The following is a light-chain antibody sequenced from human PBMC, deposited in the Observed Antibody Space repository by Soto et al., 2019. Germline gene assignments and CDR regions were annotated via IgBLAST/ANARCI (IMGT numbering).Light chain of an antibody. CDR2: KAS. CDR1: QSISSW. CDR3: QQYKSHRRT. Sequence: DIQMTQSPSTLSASVGDRVTITCRASQSISSWLAWYQQKPGKAPKLLINKASSLESGVPSRFSGSGSGTEFTLTISSLQPDDFATYYCQQYKSHRRTFGQGKGGYQ. V-gene: IGKV1-5*03. J-gene: IGKJ1*01.